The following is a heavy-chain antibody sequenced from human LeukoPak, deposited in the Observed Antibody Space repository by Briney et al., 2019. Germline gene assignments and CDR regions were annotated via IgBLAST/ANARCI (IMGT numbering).Heavy chain of an antibody. CDR2: IHYSGNT. V-gene: IGHV4-30-4*01. Sequence: SQTLSLTCAVPGGSRRSGDYFWSWIRQPPGKGLEWIGHIHYSGNTYYNPSLKSRVSISIDTSKNQFSLKLSSVTAADTAVYYCARENNDYGGKKAFDYWGQGTLVTVSS. CDR1: GGSRRSGDYF. D-gene: IGHD4-23*01. CDR3: ARENNDYGGKKAFDY. J-gene: IGHJ4*02.